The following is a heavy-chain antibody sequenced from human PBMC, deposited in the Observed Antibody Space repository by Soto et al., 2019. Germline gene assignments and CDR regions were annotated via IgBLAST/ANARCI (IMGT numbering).Heavy chain of an antibody. CDR3: ATVSDILSGHPLDY. CDR1: GGSVSSGSYY. D-gene: IGHD3-9*01. V-gene: IGHV4-61*01. Sequence: QVQLQESGPGLVKPSETLSPTCTVSGGSVSSGSYYWSWIRQPPGKGLGWIGYIYYSGSTNYNPSLKSRVTISPDTSKNQFSLKLSSVTAADTAVYYCATVSDILSGHPLDYWGQGTLVTVSS. CDR2: IYYSGST. J-gene: IGHJ4*02.